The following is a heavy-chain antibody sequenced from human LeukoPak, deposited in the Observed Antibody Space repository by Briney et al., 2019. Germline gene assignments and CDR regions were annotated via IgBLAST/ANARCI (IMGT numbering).Heavy chain of an antibody. V-gene: IGHV1-18*01. CDR2: ISAYNGNT. CDR3: ARDLAVRGSSGY. Sequence: ASVKVSRKASGYTFTSYGISWVRQAPGQGLEWMGWISAYNGNTNYAQKLQGRVTMTTDTSTSTAYMELRSLRSDDTAVYYCARDLAVRGSSGYWGQGTLVTVSS. J-gene: IGHJ4*02. D-gene: IGHD3-16*01. CDR1: GYTFTSYG.